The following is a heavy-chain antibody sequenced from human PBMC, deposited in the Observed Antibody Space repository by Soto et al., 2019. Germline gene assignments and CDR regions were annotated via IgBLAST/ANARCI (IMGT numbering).Heavy chain of an antibody. V-gene: IGHV1-18*01. D-gene: IGHD6-19*01. CDR3: AREKWGSGSRWLDP. CDR1: GYTFTSYG. Sequence: ASVKVSCKASGYTFTSYGISWVRQAPGQGLEWMGWISAYNGNTNSAQNFQGRVTINQDTSASTVYMELSSLTSEDTAVYYCAREKWGSGSRWLDPWGQGTLVTVSS. J-gene: IGHJ5*02. CDR2: ISAYNGNT.